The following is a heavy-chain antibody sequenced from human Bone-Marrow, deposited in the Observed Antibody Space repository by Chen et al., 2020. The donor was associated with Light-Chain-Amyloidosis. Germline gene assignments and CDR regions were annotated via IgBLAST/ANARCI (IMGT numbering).Heavy chain of an antibody. D-gene: IGHD2-2*01. CDR3: ARDLHCSSTSCSWFDP. CDR2: IYYSGST. CDR1: GGSISSGGYY. J-gene: IGHJ5*02. V-gene: IGHV4-31*03. Sequence: QVQLQESGPGLVKPSQTLSFTCTVSGGSISSGGYYWSWIRQHPGKGLEWIGYIYYSGSTYYNPSLKSRVTISVDTSKTQFSLKRSSVTAADTAVYYCARDLHCSSTSCSWFDPWGQGTLVTVSS.